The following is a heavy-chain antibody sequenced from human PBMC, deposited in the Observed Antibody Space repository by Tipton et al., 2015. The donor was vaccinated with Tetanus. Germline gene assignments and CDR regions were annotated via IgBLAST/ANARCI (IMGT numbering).Heavy chain of an antibody. CDR2: IYYSGST. J-gene: IGHJ5*02. CDR3: ALLAYFRGFDP. CDR1: GGSISSSSYY. V-gene: IGHV4-39*01. Sequence: TLSLTCTVSGGSISSSSYYWGWIRQPPGKGLEWIGSIYYSGSTYYNPSLKSRVTISVDTSKNQFSLKLSSVTAADTAVDYCALLAYFRGFDPWGQGTLVSFSS. D-gene: IGHD2-8*02.